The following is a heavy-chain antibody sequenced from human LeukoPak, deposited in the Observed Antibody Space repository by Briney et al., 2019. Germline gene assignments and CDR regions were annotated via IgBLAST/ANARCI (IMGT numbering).Heavy chain of an antibody. V-gene: IGHV3-74*03. Sequence: PGGSLRLSCAASGFTFSRSWMHWVRQSPEKGLVWVSRISSDGTDLTYADSVRGRFTISRDNAKNTLYLRMNSLRAEDTAVYYCARDQGGSGPTTYDHWGQGTLVTVSS. J-gene: IGHJ4*02. CDR2: ISSDGTDL. D-gene: IGHD6-25*01. CDR1: GFTFSRSW. CDR3: ARDQGGSGPTTYDH.